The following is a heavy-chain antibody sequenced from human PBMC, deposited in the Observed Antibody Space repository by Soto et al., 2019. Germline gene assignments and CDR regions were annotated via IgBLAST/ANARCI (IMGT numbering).Heavy chain of an antibody. J-gene: IGHJ4*02. Sequence: QVQLVQSGAEVKKPGASMKVSCKASGYTFTGQYIHWVRQAPGQGLEWMGWINPNSGGTNYAQKFEGWVTMTRHTSISTAYIELSRLRSDDTAVYYCARGYCSSTSCHFDYWGQGTLVTVSS. V-gene: IGHV1-2*04. D-gene: IGHD2-2*01. CDR1: GYTFTGQY. CDR3: ARGYCSSTSCHFDY. CDR2: INPNSGGT.